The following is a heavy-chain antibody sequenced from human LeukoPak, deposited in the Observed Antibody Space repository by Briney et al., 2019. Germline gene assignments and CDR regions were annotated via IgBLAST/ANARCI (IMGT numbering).Heavy chain of an antibody. J-gene: IGHJ4*02. D-gene: IGHD3-10*01. V-gene: IGHV4-34*01. CDR2: IYNSGTT. CDR1: GGPFSGYF. CDR3: ARRYYYNLGSFPFDF. Sequence: PSETLSLTGAGSGGPFSGYFWSWIRQSSGKGLEWIGEIYNSGTTNYNPSLNSRVTISEDTSKNQFYLNLSSVTAADTAVYYCARRYYYNLGSFPFDFWGQGTLVTVSS.